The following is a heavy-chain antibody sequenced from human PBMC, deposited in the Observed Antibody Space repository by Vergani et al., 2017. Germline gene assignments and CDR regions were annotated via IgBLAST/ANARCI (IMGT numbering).Heavy chain of an antibody. V-gene: IGHV1-8*03. Sequence: VQSGDEVKKPGASVKVSCKTSGYSFINYGISWVRQAPGQGLEWMGWMNPNSGNTGYAQKFQGRVTITRNTSISTAYMELSSLRSEDTAVYYCARDSSSWYGNNWFDPWGQGTLVTVSS. CDR3: ARDSSSWYGNNWFDP. CDR1: GYSFINYG. CDR2: MNPNSGNT. D-gene: IGHD6-13*01. J-gene: IGHJ5*02.